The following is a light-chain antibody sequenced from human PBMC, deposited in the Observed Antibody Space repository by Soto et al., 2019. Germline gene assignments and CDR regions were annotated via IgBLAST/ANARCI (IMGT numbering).Light chain of an antibody. J-gene: IGLJ1*01. CDR2: EVT. CDR1: SSDVGLYNF. CDR3: CSDAGNGGHV. V-gene: IGLV2-23*02. Sequence: QSVLTQPASVSGSPGQLITISCTGTSSDVGLYNFVSWYQQHPGKVPKLMIFEVTKRPSGVSDRFSGSKSGNTASLTISGLQTDDEADYYCCSDAGNGGHVFGTGTKVTVL.